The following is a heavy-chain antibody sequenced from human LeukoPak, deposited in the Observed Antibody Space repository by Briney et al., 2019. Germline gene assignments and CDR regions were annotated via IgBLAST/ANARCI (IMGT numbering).Heavy chain of an antibody. CDR3: AKDKSWVYYYGMDV. V-gene: IGHV3-23*01. J-gene: IGHJ6*04. D-gene: IGHD3-16*01. CDR1: GFTFSSYA. Sequence: GGSLRLSCAASGFTFSSYAMSWVRQAPGKGLEWVSDISGSGGRTYYADSVKGRFTISRDNSKNTLYLQMNSLRAEDTAVYYCAKDKSWVYYYGMDVWGKGTTVTVSS. CDR2: ISGSGGRT.